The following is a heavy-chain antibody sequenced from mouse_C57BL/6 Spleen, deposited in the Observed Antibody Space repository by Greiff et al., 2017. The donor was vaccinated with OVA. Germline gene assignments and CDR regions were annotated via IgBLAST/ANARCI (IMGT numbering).Heavy chain of an antibody. CDR2: IWGVGST. CDR3: ASEDSSGHGGFAY. J-gene: IGHJ3*01. Sequence: QVQLKESGPGLVAPSQSLSITCTVSGFSLTSYGVDWVRQSPGKGLEWLGVIWGVGSTNYNSALKSRLSISKDNSKSQVFLKMNSLQTDDTAMYYCASEDSSGHGGFAYWGQGTLVTVSA. D-gene: IGHD3-2*02. CDR1: GFSLTSYG. V-gene: IGHV2-6*01.